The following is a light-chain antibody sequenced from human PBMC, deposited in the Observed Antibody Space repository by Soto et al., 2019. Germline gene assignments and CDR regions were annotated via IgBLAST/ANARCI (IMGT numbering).Light chain of an antibody. V-gene: IGLV2-14*01. CDR2: DVS. CDR1: SSDVGGYNY. J-gene: IGLJ2*01. CDR3: SSYTSSSTVV. Sequence: QSALTQPASVSGSPGQSITISCTGTSSDVGGYNYVSWYLLHPGKAPKLVIFDVSNRPSGVSNRFSGSKSGNTASLTISGLQAEDEADCYCSSYTSSSTVVFGGGTKLTVL.